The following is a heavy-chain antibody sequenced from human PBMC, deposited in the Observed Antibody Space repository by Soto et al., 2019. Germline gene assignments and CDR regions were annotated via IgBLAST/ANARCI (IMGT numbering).Heavy chain of an antibody. CDR3: ARESSGIAVAGGAGYYYYYGMDV. Sequence: GASVKVSCKTSGFTFLSSAVQWVRQARGQRLEWMGWIVVGSTNTNYAPKFQERVTMTTDTSTSTAYMELRSLRSDDTAVYYCARESSGIAVAGGAGYYYYYGMDVWGQGTTVTVSS. CDR1: GFTFLSSA. D-gene: IGHD6-19*01. CDR2: IVVGSTNT. V-gene: IGHV1-58*01. J-gene: IGHJ6*02.